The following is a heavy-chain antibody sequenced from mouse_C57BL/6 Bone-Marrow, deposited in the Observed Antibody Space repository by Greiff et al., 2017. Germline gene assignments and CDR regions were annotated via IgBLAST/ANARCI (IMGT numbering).Heavy chain of an antibody. J-gene: IGHJ1*03. CDR1: GFTFSSYT. Sequence: EVQLVESGGGLVKPGGSLKLSCAASGFTFSSYTMSWVRQTPEKRLGWVAPISGGGGNTYYPDSVKGRFTISRDNAKNTLYLQMSSLRSEDTALYYCAGNFYWYFDVWGTGTTVTVSS. CDR3: AGNFYWYFDV. V-gene: IGHV5-9*01. CDR2: ISGGGGNT.